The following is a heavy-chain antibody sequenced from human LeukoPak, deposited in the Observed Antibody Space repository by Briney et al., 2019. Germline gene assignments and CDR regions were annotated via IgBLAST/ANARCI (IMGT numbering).Heavy chain of an antibody. V-gene: IGHV3-53*01. CDR3: ARDHVAACTGFMDV. Sequence: GGSLRLSCAASGFTVSSDYMSWVRQAPGKGLEWVSGIYAGGGTQFADSVKGRFSISRDNSKNTLYLQMTSLRVEDTAVYYCARDHVAACTGFMDVWGKGTTVTVSS. D-gene: IGHD6-25*01. J-gene: IGHJ6*03. CDR1: GFTVSSDY. CDR2: IYAGGGT.